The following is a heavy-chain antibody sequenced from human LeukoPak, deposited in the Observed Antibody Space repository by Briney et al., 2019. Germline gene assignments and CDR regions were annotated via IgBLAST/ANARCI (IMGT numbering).Heavy chain of an antibody. CDR3: ARDKYYYDSSGYPESTYYFDY. J-gene: IGHJ4*02. Sequence: SVKVSCKASGGTFSSYAISWVRQAPGQGLEWMGGIIPIFGTANYAQKFQGRVTITADESTSTAYMELSSLRSEDTAVYYCARDKYYYDSSGYPESTYYFDYWGQGTLVTVSS. CDR1: GGTFSSYA. CDR2: IIPIFGTA. D-gene: IGHD3-22*01. V-gene: IGHV1-69*13.